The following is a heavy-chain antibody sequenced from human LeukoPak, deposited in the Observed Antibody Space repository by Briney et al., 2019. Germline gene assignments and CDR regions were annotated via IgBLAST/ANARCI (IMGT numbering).Heavy chain of an antibody. D-gene: IGHD1-26*01. J-gene: IGHJ4*02. V-gene: IGHV4-39*07. CDR3: ARVAGLVRPDY. CDR1: GGSISSGSYY. Sequence: SETLSLTCTVSGGSISSGSYYWGWIRQPPGKGLEWIGSIYYSGSTYYNPSLKGRVTISVNTSKTQFSLKLTSVTAADTAVYYCARVAGLVRPDYWGQGTLVTVSS. CDR2: IYYSGST.